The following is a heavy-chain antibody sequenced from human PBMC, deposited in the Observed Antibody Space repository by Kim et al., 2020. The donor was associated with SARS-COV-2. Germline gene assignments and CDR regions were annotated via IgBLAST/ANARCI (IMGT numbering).Heavy chain of an antibody. CDR3: ARRIAAAGTHFDY. V-gene: IGHV4-39*01. D-gene: IGHD6-13*01. J-gene: IGHJ4*02. Sequence: YNPSLKGRVTISVDTSKNQFSLKLSSVTAADTAVYYCARRIAAAGTHFDYWGQGTLVTVSS.